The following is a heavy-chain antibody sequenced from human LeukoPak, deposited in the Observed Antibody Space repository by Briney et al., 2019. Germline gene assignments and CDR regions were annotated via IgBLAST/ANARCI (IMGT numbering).Heavy chain of an antibody. V-gene: IGHV1-69*01. D-gene: IGHD2-2*01. Sequence: SVKVSFKASGGTFSSYAISWVRQAPGQGLEWMGGIIPIFGTANYAQKFQGRVTITADESTSTAYMELSSLRSEDTAVYYCAREGVVPAATMDYWGQGTLVTVSS. CDR1: GGTFSSYA. CDR3: AREGVVPAATMDY. J-gene: IGHJ4*02. CDR2: IIPIFGTA.